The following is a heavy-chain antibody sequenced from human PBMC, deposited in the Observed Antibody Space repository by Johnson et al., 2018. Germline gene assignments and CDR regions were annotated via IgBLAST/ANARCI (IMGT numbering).Heavy chain of an antibody. CDR3: PSTHYGGNFLHRGMDV. Sequence: VQLLESGGGLVQPGGSLRLSCAASGFTFSSYGMHWVRQAPGKGLEWVAVIWYDGSNKYYADSVKGRFTISRDNSKNTLYLQMNSLRGEDTAVYYCPSTHYGGNFLHRGMDVWGKGTTGTVSS. CDR2: IWYDGSNK. J-gene: IGHJ6*04. D-gene: IGHD4-23*01. V-gene: IGHV3-33*01. CDR1: GFTFSSYG.